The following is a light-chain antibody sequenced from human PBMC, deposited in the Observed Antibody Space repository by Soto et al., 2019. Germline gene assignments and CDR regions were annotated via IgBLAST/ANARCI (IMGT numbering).Light chain of an antibody. V-gene: IGLV2-14*01. CDR2: EVS. CDR3: SSYTSSSTPYV. J-gene: IGLJ1*01. Sequence: QSALTQPASVSGSPGQSITISCTGTSSDVGGYNYVSWYQQHSGKAPKLMIYEVSNRPSGVSNRFSGSKSGNTASLTISGLQAEDAVDYYCSSYTSSSTPYVFRTGTKVPVL. CDR1: SSDVGGYNY.